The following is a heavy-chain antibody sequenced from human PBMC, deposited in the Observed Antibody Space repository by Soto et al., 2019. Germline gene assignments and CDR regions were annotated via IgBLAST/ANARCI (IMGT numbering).Heavy chain of an antibody. CDR1: GYTFTGYY. CDR3: ARGPLSYGSSWYDAFDI. J-gene: IGHJ3*02. CDR2: INPNSGGT. V-gene: IGHV1-2*04. D-gene: IGHD6-13*01. Sequence: ASVKVSCKASGYTFTGYYMHWVRQAPGQGLEWMGWINPNSGGTNYAQKFQGWVTMTRDTSINTAYMELSRLRSDDTAVYYCARGPLSYGSSWYDAFDIWGQGTMVTVSS.